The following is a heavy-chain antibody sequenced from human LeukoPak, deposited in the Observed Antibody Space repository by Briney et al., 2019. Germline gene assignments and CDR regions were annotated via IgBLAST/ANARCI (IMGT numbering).Heavy chain of an antibody. Sequence: HPGGSLRLSCAASGLSVSHNYMTWVRQAPGKGLQWVSMIRSDTGTDYADSVKGRFTISRDSSNNTLFLQMNSLRAEDTAVYYCAKDPARGQLGIFDYWGQGVLVTVSS. CDR2: IRSDTGT. CDR3: AKDPARGQLGIFDY. J-gene: IGHJ4*02. V-gene: IGHV3-66*01. D-gene: IGHD6-6*01. CDR1: GLSVSHNY.